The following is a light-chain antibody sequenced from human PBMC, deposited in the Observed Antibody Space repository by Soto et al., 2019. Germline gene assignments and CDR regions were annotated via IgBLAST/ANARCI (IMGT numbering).Light chain of an antibody. Sequence: DIQMSQSPSSLSASVGDRVTITCRASQNINTYLNWYQQKPGKALKLLIYGTSSLQSGVPSRFGGSGSGTDFTLTISSLQPEDFATYYCQQSYTTPRTFGQGTKVDIK. V-gene: IGKV1-39*01. CDR1: QNINTY. CDR2: GTS. CDR3: QQSYTTPRT. J-gene: IGKJ1*01.